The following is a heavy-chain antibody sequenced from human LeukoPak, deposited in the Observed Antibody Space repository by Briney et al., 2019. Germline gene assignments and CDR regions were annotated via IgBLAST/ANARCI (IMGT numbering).Heavy chain of an antibody. CDR3: ARDKYTVYETFDY. D-gene: IGHD5/OR15-5a*01. Sequence: PGASVKVSCKASGYTFTGYYIHWVRQAPGQGLEWMGWINPNTGGTSYAQKFQGRVTMTRDTSISTAYMELNRLTSDDTAVYYCARDKYTVYETFDYWGQGTPVTVSS. J-gene: IGHJ4*02. CDR2: INPNTGGT. CDR1: GYTFTGYY. V-gene: IGHV1-2*02.